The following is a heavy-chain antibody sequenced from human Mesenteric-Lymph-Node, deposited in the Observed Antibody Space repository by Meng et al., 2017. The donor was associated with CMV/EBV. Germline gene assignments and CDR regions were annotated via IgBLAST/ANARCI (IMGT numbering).Heavy chain of an antibody. CDR1: GSVSSGSYY. CDR3: LRDLFRYSSSTELQP. D-gene: IGHD6-6*01. J-gene: IGHJ5*02. V-gene: IGHV4-61*01. CDR2: IYYSGST. Sequence: GSVSSGSYYWSWIRQPPGKGLEWIGYIYYSGSTNYNPSLKSRVTISVDTSKNQFFLKLRSVTAADTAVYYCLRDLFRYSSSTELQPWGQGTLVTVSS.